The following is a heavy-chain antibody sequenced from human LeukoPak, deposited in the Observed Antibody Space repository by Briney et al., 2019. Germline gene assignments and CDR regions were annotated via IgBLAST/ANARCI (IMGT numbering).Heavy chain of an antibody. Sequence: GQSLKISCKASGYSFSSYWIGWVRQMPGKGLEWMGNIYAGDSDTRYSPSFQGQVTISVDKSINTAYLQWSSLKASDTAMYYCVRRRSGTNSDYWGQGTLVTVSS. J-gene: IGHJ4*02. V-gene: IGHV5-51*01. CDR3: VRRRSGTNSDY. D-gene: IGHD1-26*01. CDR2: IYAGDSDT. CDR1: GYSFSSYW.